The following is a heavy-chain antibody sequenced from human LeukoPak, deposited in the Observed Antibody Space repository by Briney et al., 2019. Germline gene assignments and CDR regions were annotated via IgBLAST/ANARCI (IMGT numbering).Heavy chain of an antibody. CDR2: IYYSGST. V-gene: IGHV4-59*01. D-gene: IGHD6-13*01. Sequence: SKTLSLTCTVSGGSISSYYWSWLRQTPGKGLEWIGYIYYSGSTNYNPTLNSRVTISVNTSKNQFSLNLNSVAAADTAVYYCARGYSSSWLGKFDYWGQGTLVTVSS. CDR1: GGSISSYY. J-gene: IGHJ4*02. CDR3: ARGYSSSWLGKFDY.